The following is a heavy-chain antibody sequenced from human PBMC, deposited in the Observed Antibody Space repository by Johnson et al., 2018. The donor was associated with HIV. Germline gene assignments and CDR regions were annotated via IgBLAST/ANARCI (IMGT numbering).Heavy chain of an antibody. CDR1: GFTFADFA. CDR2: IGSTGDT. V-gene: IGHV3-13*01. J-gene: IGHJ3*02. Sequence: VQLVESGGVVVQPGGSLRLSCVASGFTFADFAMHWVRQAPGKGLEWVSGIGSTGDTYYPGSVKGRFTISRQNAKNSLYLQMNSLRAGDTAVYYCARGFEVAAGWGAFDIWGQGTMVTVSS. D-gene: IGHD6-13*01. CDR3: ARGFEVAAGWGAFDI.